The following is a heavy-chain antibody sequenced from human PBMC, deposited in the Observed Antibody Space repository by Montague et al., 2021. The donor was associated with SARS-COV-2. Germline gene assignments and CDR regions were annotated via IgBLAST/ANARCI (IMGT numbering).Heavy chain of an antibody. CDR3: ARGHLSVSMIVVVFTSASYYFDY. V-gene: IGHV4-34*01. J-gene: IGHJ4*02. CDR2: IKQGGST. D-gene: IGHD3-22*01. Sequence: SETLSLTCGVYGGSLGDDHWSWIRQPPGKGLEWIGDIKQGGSTNYNPSXRSGVTISVDTSRNQSSLKLTSVTAADTAVYFCARGHLSVSMIVVVFTSASYYFDYWGQGALVTVSS. CDR1: GGSLGDDH.